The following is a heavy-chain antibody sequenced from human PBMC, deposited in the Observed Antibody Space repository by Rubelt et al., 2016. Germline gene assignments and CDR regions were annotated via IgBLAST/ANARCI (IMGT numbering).Heavy chain of an antibody. CDR3: ARAHRYYYDSSGYYWDYFDY. J-gene: IGHJ4*02. CDR2: INSGSSTI. CDR1: GFSFSSYS. V-gene: IGHV3-48*02. Sequence: EVQLLESGGGLAQPGGSLRLSCAASGFSFSSYSMNWVRQAPGKGLEWVSYINSGSSTIYYADSVKGRFTISRDNAKNSLYLQMNSLRDEDTAVYYCARAHRYYYDSSGYYWDYFDYWGQGTLVTVSS. D-gene: IGHD3-22*01.